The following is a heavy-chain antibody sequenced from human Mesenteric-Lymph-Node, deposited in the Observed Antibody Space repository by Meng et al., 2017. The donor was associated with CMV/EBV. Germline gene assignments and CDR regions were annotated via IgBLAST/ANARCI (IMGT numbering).Heavy chain of an antibody. D-gene: IGHD2-2*02. CDR3: ARDPPHCSSTSCYTGGYYYYGMDV. CDR2: INTNSGGT. Sequence: ASVKVSCKASGYTFTDYWMHWVRQAPGQGLEWMGVINTNSGGTNSAQKFQGRVTMTRDTSTSTVYMELSSLRSEDTAVYYCARDPPHCSSTSCYTGGYYYYGMDVWGQGTTVTVSS. V-gene: IGHV1-2*02. CDR1: GYTFTDYW. J-gene: IGHJ6*02.